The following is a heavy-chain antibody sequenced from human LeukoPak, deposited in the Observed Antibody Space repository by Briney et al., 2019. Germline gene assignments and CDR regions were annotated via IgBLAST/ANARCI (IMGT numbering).Heavy chain of an antibody. V-gene: IGHV3-15*01. CDR2: IKSKNDGGTT. D-gene: IGHD1-26*01. CDR1: GFTFSNAW. Sequence: GGSLRLSCAASGFTFSNAWMSWVRQAPAKGLEWVGRIKSKNDGGTTDYAAPEKGRFTISRDDSKNTLYLRMTSLKPEDTAVYYCTTDGGIVGAMDYWGQGALVTVSS. CDR3: TTDGGIVGAMDY. J-gene: IGHJ4*02.